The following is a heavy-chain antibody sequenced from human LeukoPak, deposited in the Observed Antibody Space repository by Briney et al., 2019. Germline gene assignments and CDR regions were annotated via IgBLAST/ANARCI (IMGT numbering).Heavy chain of an antibody. J-gene: IGHJ4*02. CDR2: ISSTSSYI. D-gene: IGHD5-18*01. CDR3: ARDRGSYGSPYHFDY. Sequence: GGSLRLSCAASGFTFSSYAMSWVRQAPGKGLEWVSSISSTSSYIKSVDPVKGRFTISRDNAKNSLYLQMNSLRAEDTAVYYCARDRGSYGSPYHFDYWGRGTLVTVSS. CDR1: GFTFSSYA. V-gene: IGHV3-21*01.